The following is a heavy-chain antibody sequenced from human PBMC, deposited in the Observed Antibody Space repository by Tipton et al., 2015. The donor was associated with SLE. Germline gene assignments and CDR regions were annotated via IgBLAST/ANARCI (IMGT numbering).Heavy chain of an antibody. CDR3: ARGSRIVATIPYYFDY. J-gene: IGHJ4*02. D-gene: IGHD5-12*01. V-gene: IGHV4-61*01. CDR1: GGSISSGSYY. CDR2: IYYSGST. Sequence: LRLSCTVSGGSISSGSYYWSWIRQPPGKGLEWIGYIYYSGSTNYNPSLKSRVTISVDTSKNQFSLKLSSVTAADTAVYYCARGSRIVATIPYYFDYWGQGTLVTVSS.